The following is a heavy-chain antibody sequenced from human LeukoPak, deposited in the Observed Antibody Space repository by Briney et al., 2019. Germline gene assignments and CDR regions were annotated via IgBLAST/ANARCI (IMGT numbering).Heavy chain of an antibody. J-gene: IGHJ4*02. CDR1: GFTFSSYS. V-gene: IGHV3-21*01. Sequence: GGSLRLSCAASGFTFSSYSMNWVRQAPGKGLEWVSSISSSSSYIYYADSVKGRFTISRDNAKNSLYLQMNSLGAEDTAVYYCARELPIAARPFDYWGQGTLVTVSS. D-gene: IGHD6-6*01. CDR2: ISSSSSYI. CDR3: ARELPIAARPFDY.